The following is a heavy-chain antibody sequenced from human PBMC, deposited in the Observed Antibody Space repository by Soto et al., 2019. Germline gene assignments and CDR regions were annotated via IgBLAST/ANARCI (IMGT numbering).Heavy chain of an antibody. CDR2: ISSSSSYI. V-gene: IGHV3-21*05. CDR3: ARDVTSSTYYYLSPGGFDP. J-gene: IGHJ5*02. CDR1: GFTFSSYS. D-gene: IGHD3-22*01. Sequence: EVQLVESGGGLVQPGGSLRLSCAASGFTFSSYSMNWVRQAPGKGLEWVSYISSSSSYIYYADSVKGRFTISRDNAKNSLYLQMNSLRAEDTAVYYCARDVTSSTYYYLSPGGFDPWGQGTLVTVSS.